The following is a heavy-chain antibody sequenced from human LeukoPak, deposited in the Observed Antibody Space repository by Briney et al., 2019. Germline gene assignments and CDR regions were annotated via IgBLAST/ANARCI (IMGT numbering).Heavy chain of an antibody. Sequence: GGSLRLSCVDSGFTFTNAWMSWVRQAPGKGLEWIGRIKSKTDGETTNYAEPVRGRFTISRDGSKSAVYLQMNSLEIEDTAVYYCTTDLGTYYHGSQRLIPIDYWGQGTLVTVSS. CDR1: GFTFTNAW. V-gene: IGHV3-15*01. D-gene: IGHD3-10*01. CDR3: TTDLGTYYHGSQRLIPIDY. CDR2: IKSKTDGETT. J-gene: IGHJ4*02.